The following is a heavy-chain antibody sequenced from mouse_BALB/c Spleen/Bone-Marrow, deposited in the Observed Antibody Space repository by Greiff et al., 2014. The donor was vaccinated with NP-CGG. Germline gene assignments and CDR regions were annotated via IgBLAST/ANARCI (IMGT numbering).Heavy chain of an antibody. D-gene: IGHD1-1*01. CDR2: IDPANGNT. CDR1: GFNIKDTY. V-gene: IGHV14-3*02. CDR3: AYGSSYDYFDY. Sequence: EVQLQESGAELVKPGASVKLSCTASGFNIKDTYMHWVKQRFEQGLEWIGGIDPANGNTKYDPKFQGKATITADTSSNTAYLQLSSLTSEDTAVYYCAYGSSYDYFDYWGQGTTLTVSS. J-gene: IGHJ2*01.